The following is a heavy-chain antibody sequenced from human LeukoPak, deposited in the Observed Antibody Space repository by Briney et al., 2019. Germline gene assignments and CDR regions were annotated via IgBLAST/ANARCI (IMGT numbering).Heavy chain of an antibody. CDR3: ARLWFGELDYTGGY. J-gene: IGHJ4*02. CDR1: GFTFSSYE. Sequence: PGGSLRLSCAASGFTFSSYEMNWVRQAPGKGLEWASYISSSGSTIYYADSVKGRFTISRDNAKNSLYLQMNSLRAEDTAVYYCARLWFGELDYTGGYWGQGTLVTVSS. CDR2: ISSSGSTI. V-gene: IGHV3-48*03. D-gene: IGHD3-10*01.